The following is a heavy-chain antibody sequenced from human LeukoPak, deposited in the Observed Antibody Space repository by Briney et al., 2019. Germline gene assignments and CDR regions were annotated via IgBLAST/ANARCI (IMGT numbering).Heavy chain of an antibody. J-gene: IGHJ4*02. Sequence: PSETLSLTCTVSGGSISSDYWSWIRQPPGKGLEWIGYIYYSGSTKYSPSLKSRVTISVDTSKKQFSLKLSSVTAADTAVYYCARRSSDGTSDYWGQGTLVTVSS. D-gene: IGHD2-15*01. CDR1: GGSISSDY. CDR2: IYYSGST. V-gene: IGHV4-59*08. CDR3: ARRSSDGTSDY.